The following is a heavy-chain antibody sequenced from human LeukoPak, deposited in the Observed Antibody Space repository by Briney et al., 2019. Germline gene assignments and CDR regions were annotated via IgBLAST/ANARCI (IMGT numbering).Heavy chain of an antibody. J-gene: IGHJ5*02. CDR1: GYTFTGYY. D-gene: IGHD3-10*01. Sequence: ASVKVSCKASGYTFTGYYMHWVRQAPGQGLEWMGWINPNSGGTNYALKFQGRVTMTRDTSISTAYMELSRLRSDDTAVYYCARVYGSGSYRFLNWFDPWGQGTLVTVSS. CDR2: INPNSGGT. CDR3: ARVYGSGSYRFLNWFDP. V-gene: IGHV1-2*02.